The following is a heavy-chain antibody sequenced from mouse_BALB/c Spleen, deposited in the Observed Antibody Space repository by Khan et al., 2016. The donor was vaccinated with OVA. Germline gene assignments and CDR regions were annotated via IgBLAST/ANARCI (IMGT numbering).Heavy chain of an antibody. V-gene: IGHV1S137*01. CDR1: GYTFTDYA. Sequence: QVQLKQSGPELVRPGESVKISCKGSGYTFTDYAMHWVKQSHAKSLEWIGVISIYYDNTNYNQKFKGKATMTVDNSSSTAYMELARLTSEDSAINYCTRGGQWLRRGGGNSGYWGQGTTLTVYS. CDR2: ISIYYDNT. CDR3: TRGGQWLRRGGGNSGY. D-gene: IGHD2-2*01. J-gene: IGHJ2*01.